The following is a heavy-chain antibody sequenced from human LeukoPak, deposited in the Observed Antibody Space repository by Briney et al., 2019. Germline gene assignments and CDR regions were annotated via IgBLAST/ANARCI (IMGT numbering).Heavy chain of an antibody. D-gene: IGHD2-15*01. CDR1: GFTFSVYG. V-gene: IGHV3-33*01. J-gene: IGHJ4*02. Sequence: PGTSLRLSCEASGFTFSVYGMHWVRQAPGKGLEWVAVIWNDGSNKYYADSVKGRFTISRDNSKNMLYLQMNSLRTEDMAVYYCARAVGPFDYWGQGALVTVSS. CDR2: IWNDGSNK. CDR3: ARAVGPFDY.